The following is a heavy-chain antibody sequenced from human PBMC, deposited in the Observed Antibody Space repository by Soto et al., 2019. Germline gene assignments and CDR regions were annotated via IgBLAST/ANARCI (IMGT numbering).Heavy chain of an antibody. Sequence: QVPLQESGPGLVKPSETLSLSCTVSGGSISNYYWGWFRQTPGKGLEWIGYVHDSWGSNYNPSLKSRVALSLDTSKSQFSLKLTSVTATDSAVYYWARQGFGALHGLVGVWGQGTTVTVSS. J-gene: IGHJ6*02. CDR2: VHDSWGS. V-gene: IGHV4-59*08. CDR3: ARQGFGALHGLVGV. D-gene: IGHD3-10*01. CDR1: GGSISNYY.